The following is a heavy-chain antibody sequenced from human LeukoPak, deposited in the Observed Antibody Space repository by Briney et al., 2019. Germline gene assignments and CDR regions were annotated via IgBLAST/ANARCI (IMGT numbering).Heavy chain of an antibody. V-gene: IGHV3-23*01. CDR1: GFTFSSYG. CDR2: ISGSGGNT. CDR3: AKVLGGTFDY. Sequence: GGTLRLSCAASGFTFSSYGMSWVRQAPGKGLEWVSAISGSGGNTYYADFVKGRFTISRDNSKNTLYLQMNSLRAEDTAVYYCAKVLGGTFDYWGQGTLVTVSS. J-gene: IGHJ4*02.